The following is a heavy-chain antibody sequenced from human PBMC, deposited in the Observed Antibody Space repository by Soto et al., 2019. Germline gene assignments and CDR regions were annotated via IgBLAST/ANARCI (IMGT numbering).Heavy chain of an antibody. CDR1: GYTFTGYY. Sequence: QVQLVQSGAEVKKPGASVKVSCKASGYTFTGYYMHWVRQAPGQGLEWMGWINPNSGGPNYAQKFQGWVTMTRETYISTAYMELSRLRSDDTAVYYAARDGWLQAALDYWGEGTLVTVSS. J-gene: IGHJ4*02. D-gene: IGHD5-12*01. CDR3: ARDGWLQAALDY. CDR2: INPNSGGP. V-gene: IGHV1-2*04.